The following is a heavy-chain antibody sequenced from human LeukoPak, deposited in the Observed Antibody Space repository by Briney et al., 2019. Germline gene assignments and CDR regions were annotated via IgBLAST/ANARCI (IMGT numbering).Heavy chain of an antibody. J-gene: IGHJ4*02. CDR3: AKEVYFDTGAYYYGPEY. V-gene: IGHV3-43*02. CDR2: FSGHGGAT. D-gene: IGHD3-22*01. CDR1: GFTFDDYA. Sequence: PGGSRRLSCAASGFTFDDYAMHWVRQAPGKGLEWVSLFSGHGGATYYADSVKVRFSISRDSSKNSLYLQMNSLRTEDTALYYCAKEVYFDTGAYYYGPEYWGQGTLVTVSS.